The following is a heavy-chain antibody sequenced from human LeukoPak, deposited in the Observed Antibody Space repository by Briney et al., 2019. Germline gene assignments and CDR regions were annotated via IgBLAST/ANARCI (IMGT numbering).Heavy chain of an antibody. J-gene: IGHJ6*03. CDR1: GGSISNSGYY. CDR3: ARLKTTMVRGLITYYYYYYMDV. D-gene: IGHD3-10*01. V-gene: IGHV4-39*01. Sequence: SETLSLTCIVSGGSISNSGYYWGWIRQPPGKGLEWIGNIDYSGSTYYSPSLKSRVTISVDTSNNQFSLKLNSVTAADTAVYYCARLKTTMVRGLITYYYYYYMDVWGKGTTVTVSS. CDR2: IDYSGST.